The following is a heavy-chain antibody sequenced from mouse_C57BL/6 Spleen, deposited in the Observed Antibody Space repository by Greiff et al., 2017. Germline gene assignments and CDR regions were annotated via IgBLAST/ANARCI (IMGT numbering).Heavy chain of an antibody. J-gene: IGHJ2*01. Sequence: EVKLMASGPELVKPGASVKIPCKASGYTFTDYNMDWVKQSHGKSLEWIGDINPNNGGTIYNQKFKGKATLTVDKSSSTAYMELRSLTSEDTAVYYCARTYYSNYYYFDYWGQGTTLTVSS. CDR2: INPNNGGT. V-gene: IGHV1-18*01. CDR1: GYTFTDYN. D-gene: IGHD2-5*01. CDR3: ARTYYSNYYYFDY.